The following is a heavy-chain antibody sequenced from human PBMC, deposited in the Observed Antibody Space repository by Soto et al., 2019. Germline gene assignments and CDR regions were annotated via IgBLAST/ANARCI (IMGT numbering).Heavy chain of an antibody. D-gene: IGHD1-26*01. V-gene: IGHV3-23*01. CDR2: ISASGGST. CDR1: GFTVSSNY. J-gene: IGHJ4*02. Sequence: GGSLRLSCAASGFTVSSNYMSWVRQAPGKGLEWVSVISASGGSTYADSVKGRFTISRDNSKNTLYLQMNSLRVEDTAVYYCAKVLSSGSYSGALEYWGQGALVTVSS. CDR3: AKVLSSGSYSGALEY.